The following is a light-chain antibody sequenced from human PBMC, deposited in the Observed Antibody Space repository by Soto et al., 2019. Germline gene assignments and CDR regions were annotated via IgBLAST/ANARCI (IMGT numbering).Light chain of an antibody. Sequence: DIQMTQSPSSLSASVGDRVTITCRASQSISSYLNWYQQKPGKAPNLLIYAASSLQSRVPSRFSGSGSGTNFTLTISSLQPEDFAIYYCQQSFSLPFNFGPGTKVDIK. CDR3: QQSFSLPFN. V-gene: IGKV1-39*01. J-gene: IGKJ3*01. CDR1: QSISSY. CDR2: AAS.